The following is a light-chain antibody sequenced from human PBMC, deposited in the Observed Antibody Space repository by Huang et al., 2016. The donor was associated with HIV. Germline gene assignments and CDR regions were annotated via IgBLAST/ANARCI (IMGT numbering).Light chain of an antibody. J-gene: IGKJ4*01. CDR2: TTS. CDR1: QTIRNY. CDR3: QQSYSTPLT. Sequence: IQMTQSPSSLSASVGDRVTITCRASQTIRNYLNWYQQKPGKAPTLLIFTTSRLEGGVPSRFSGGGSGTEFTLTISSLQPEDFATYYCQQSYSTPLTFGGGTKVEIK. V-gene: IGKV1-39*01.